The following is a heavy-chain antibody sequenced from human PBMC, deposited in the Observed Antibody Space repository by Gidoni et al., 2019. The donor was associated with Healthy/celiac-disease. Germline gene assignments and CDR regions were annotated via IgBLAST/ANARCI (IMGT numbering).Heavy chain of an antibody. CDR1: GGTFSSYA. V-gene: IGHV1-69*01. D-gene: IGHD1-7*01. CDR3: ARGGGELELGGFDY. Sequence: QVQLVQSGAAVKKPGSSVKVSCKASGGTFSSYAISWVRQAPEQGLEWMGGIIPIFGTANYAQKFQGRVTITADESTSTAYMELSSLRSEDTAVYYCARGGGELELGGFDYWGQGTLVTVSS. J-gene: IGHJ4*02. CDR2: IIPIFGTA.